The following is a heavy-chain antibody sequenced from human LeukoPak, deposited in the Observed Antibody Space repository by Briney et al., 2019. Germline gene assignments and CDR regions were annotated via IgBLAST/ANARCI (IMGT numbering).Heavy chain of an antibody. Sequence: GRSLRLSCAASGFTFSSYGMHWVRQAPGKGLERVAVIWYDGSNKYYADSVKGRFTISRDNSKNTLYLQMNSMRAEDTAVYYCAKDGDIVGASGFDYWGQGTLVTVSS. CDR3: AKDGDIVGASGFDY. J-gene: IGHJ4*02. D-gene: IGHD1-26*01. V-gene: IGHV3-33*06. CDR2: IWYDGSNK. CDR1: GFTFSSYG.